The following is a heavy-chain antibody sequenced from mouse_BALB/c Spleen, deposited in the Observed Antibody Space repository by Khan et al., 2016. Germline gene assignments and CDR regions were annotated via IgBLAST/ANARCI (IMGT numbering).Heavy chain of an antibody. CDR3: ARIYYDYDDYALDY. D-gene: IGHD2-4*01. CDR2: ITYSGTT. Sequence: EVQLQESGPGLVKPSQSLSLTCTVTGYSITSDYAWNWIRQFSGKKLEWMAYITYSGTTNYNPSLQSRISIPRDTSKNQFLLQLNSETTDNTATYYCARIYYDYDDYALDYWGQRTSVTVSS. V-gene: IGHV3-2*02. CDR1: GYSITSDYA. J-gene: IGHJ4*01.